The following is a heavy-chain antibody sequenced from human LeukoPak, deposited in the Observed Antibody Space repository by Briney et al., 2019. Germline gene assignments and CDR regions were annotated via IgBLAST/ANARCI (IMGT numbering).Heavy chain of an antibody. D-gene: IGHD6-13*01. Sequence: GGSLRLSCAASGFTFSSYSMTWVRQAPGKGLEWVSSISSSSTYIYYADSVKGRFTISRDNSKNSLYLQMNSLRAEDTTIYCCARANAAAASAFDYWGQGTLVTVSS. CDR1: GFTFSSYS. CDR3: ARANAAAASAFDY. J-gene: IGHJ4*02. CDR2: ISSSSTYI. V-gene: IGHV3-21*01.